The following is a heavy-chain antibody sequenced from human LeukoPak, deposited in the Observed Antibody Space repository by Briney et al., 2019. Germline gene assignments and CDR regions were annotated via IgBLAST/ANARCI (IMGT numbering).Heavy chain of an antibody. CDR2: IKQDGSEK. J-gene: IGHJ4*02. Sequence: GGSLRLSCAASGFTFSMYWMSWVRQAPGKGLEWVANIKQDGSEKYYVDSVKGRFTISRDNAKNSLYLQMNSLRAEDTAVYYCARDERVGNWRVSYFAYWGQGTLVTVSS. V-gene: IGHV3-7*01. CDR1: GFTFSMYW. D-gene: IGHD1-1*01. CDR3: ARDERVGNWRVSYFAY.